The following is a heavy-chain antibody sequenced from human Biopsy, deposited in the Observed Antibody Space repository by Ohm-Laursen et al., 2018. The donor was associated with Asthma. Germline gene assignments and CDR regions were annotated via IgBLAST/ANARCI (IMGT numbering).Heavy chain of an antibody. CDR2: ISKDASTQ. V-gene: IGHV3-30*01. CDR1: GFSFSNFA. D-gene: IGHD1-1*01. CDR3: VRDGTADAFDI. Sequence: RSLRLSCSASGFSFSNFAIHWVRQAPGKGLEWVGVISKDASTQDYADSVKGRFTMARDNSKNTLDLQMNSLREEDTAVYYCVRDGTADAFDIWGQGTVVSVSS. J-gene: IGHJ3*02.